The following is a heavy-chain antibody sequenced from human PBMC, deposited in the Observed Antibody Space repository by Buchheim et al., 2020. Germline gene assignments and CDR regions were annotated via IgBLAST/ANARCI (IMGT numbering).Heavy chain of an antibody. CDR1: GFTFSSYA. CDR2: ISYDGSNK. J-gene: IGHJ4*02. CDR3: ARGDSSGYYAY. Sequence: QVQLVESGGGVVQPGRSLRLSCAASGFTFSSYAMHWVRQAPGKGLEWVAVISYDGSNKYYADYVKGRFTISRDNSKKTLYLQMNSLRAEDTAVYYCARGDSSGYYAYWGQGTL. D-gene: IGHD3-22*01. V-gene: IGHV3-30-3*01.